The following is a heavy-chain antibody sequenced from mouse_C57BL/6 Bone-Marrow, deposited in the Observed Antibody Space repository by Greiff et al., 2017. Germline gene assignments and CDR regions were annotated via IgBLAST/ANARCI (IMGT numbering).Heavy chain of an antibody. J-gene: IGHJ2*01. CDR1: GYAFSSYW. CDR2: IYTGDGDT. Sequence: VKLVESGAELVKPGASVKISCTASGYAFSSYWMNLVKQRPGKGLEWIGQIYTGDGDTNYNGKFKGKATLTADKSSSTAYMQLSSLTSEDSAVYFCANDGYSPFDYWGQGTTLTVSS. V-gene: IGHV1-80*01. D-gene: IGHD2-3*01. CDR3: ANDGYSPFDY.